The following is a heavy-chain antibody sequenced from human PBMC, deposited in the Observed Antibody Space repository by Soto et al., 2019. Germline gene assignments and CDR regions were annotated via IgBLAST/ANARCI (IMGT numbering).Heavy chain of an antibody. Sequence: EVQLSESGGDLRQPGGSLRLSCAASGFTFTNYAMTWVRQTPGKGLEWVSGISASGGLKYYADSVQGRFTGSRDNSKNILYLQMDNLRDEDTALYYCAREVGAPSGWLDPWGQGTQVTVSS. J-gene: IGHJ5*02. V-gene: IGHV3-23*01. CDR2: ISASGGLK. CDR1: GFTFTNYA. CDR3: AREVGAPSGWLDP. D-gene: IGHD1-26*01.